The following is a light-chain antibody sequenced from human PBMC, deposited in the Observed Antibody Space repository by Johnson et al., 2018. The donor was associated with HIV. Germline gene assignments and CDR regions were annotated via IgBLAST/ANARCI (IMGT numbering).Light chain of an antibody. CDR1: SSNIGSNT. CDR3: GTWDSNLRAYV. Sequence: QSVLTQPPSASGTPGQRVTISCSGSSSNIGSNTVNWYQQLPGTAPKLLIYDNNKRPSGIPDRFSCSKSGTSATLAITGLTTGDEADYYCGTWDSNLRAYVFGTGTKVTVL. J-gene: IGLJ1*01. V-gene: IGLV1-51*01. CDR2: DNN.